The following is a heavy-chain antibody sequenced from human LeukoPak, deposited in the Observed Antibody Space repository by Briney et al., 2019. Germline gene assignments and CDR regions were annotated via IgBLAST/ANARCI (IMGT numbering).Heavy chain of an antibody. CDR3: ARDQGEYAFDV. D-gene: IGHD1-26*01. CDR1: GFTFSSNY. V-gene: IGHV3-53*01. J-gene: IGHJ3*01. CDR2: IYSGGST. Sequence: PGGSLRLSCAASGFTFSSNYMSWVRQAPGKGLEWVSVIYSGGSTYYYDSVKGRFTISRDNSKNTPYLQMNSLRAEATAGYYFARDQGEYAFDVWGQGTMVTVSS.